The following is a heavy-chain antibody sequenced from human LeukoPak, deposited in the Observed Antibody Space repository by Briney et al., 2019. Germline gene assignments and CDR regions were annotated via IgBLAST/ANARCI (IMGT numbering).Heavy chain of an antibody. V-gene: IGHV3-30*18. CDR2: ISYDGSNK. CDR1: GFTFSSYG. J-gene: IGHJ4*02. CDR3: AKVAKYYYGSETYYFFEH. Sequence: GGSLRLSCAASGFTFSSYGMHWVRQAPGKGLEWVAVISYDGSNKYYADSVKGRFTISRDNSKNTLYLQMNSLRVEDTAVYYCAKVAKYYYGSETYYFFEHWGQGTPVTASS. D-gene: IGHD3-10*01.